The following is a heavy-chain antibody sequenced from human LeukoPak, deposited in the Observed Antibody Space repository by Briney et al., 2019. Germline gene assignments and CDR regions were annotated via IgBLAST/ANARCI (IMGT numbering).Heavy chain of an antibody. CDR3: ARDPNSAL. CDR1: GGSINNYY. CDR2: IYSGGST. V-gene: IGHV4-4*07. Sequence: SSETLSLTCTVSGGSINNYYWSWIRQPAGKGLEWIGRIYSGGSTNYNPSLKSRVTMSLDTSKNQFSLKMTSVTAADTAVYYCARDPNSALWGQGTLVTVSS. J-gene: IGHJ4*02. D-gene: IGHD4-23*01.